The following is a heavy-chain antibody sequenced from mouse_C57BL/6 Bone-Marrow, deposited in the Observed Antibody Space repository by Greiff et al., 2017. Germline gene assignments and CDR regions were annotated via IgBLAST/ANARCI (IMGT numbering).Heavy chain of an antibody. CDR3: STAQALLFAY. V-gene: IGHV6-3*01. J-gene: IGHJ3*01. CDR2: IRLKSDNYAT. D-gene: IGHD3-2*02. CDR1: GFTFSNYW. Sequence: DVKLVESGGGLVQPGGSMKLSCVASGFTFSNYWMNWVRQSPEKGLEWVAQIRLKSDNYATHYAESVKGRFTISRDDSKSSVYLQMNNLRAEDTGIYYCSTAQALLFAYWGQGTLVTVSA.